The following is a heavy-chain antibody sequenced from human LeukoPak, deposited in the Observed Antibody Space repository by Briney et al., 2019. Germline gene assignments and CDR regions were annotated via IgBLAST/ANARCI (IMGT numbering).Heavy chain of an antibody. J-gene: IGHJ4*02. D-gene: IGHD3-22*01. CDR3: ARALPLYDSSGYYLGSIDY. CDR2: IWYDGSNK. Sequence: GGSLRLSCAASGFTFSSFTMSWVRQAPGKGLEWVAVIWYDGSNKYYADSVKGRFTISRDNSKNTLYLQMNSLRAEDTAVYYCARALPLYDSSGYYLGSIDYWGQGTLVTVSS. V-gene: IGHV3-33*08. CDR1: GFTFSSFT.